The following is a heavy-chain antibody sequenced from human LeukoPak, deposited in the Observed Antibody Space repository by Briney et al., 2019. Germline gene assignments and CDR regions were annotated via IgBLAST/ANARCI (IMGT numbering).Heavy chain of an antibody. J-gene: IGHJ6*02. CDR2: IIPILGIA. CDR3: ARATVVTPGYYYYYGMDV. Sequence: ASVKVSCKASGGTFSSYAISWVRQAPGQGLEWMGRIIPILGIANYAQKFQGRVTITADKSTSTAYMELSSLRSEDTAVYYCARATVVTPGYYYYYGMDVWGQGTTVTVSS. CDR1: GGTFSSYA. D-gene: IGHD2-21*02. V-gene: IGHV1-69*04.